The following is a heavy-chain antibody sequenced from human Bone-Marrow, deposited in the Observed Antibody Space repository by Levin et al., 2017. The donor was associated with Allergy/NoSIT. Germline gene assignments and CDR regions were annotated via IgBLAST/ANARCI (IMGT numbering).Heavy chain of an antibody. CDR2: IYHGDKT. D-gene: IGHD4-17*01. J-gene: IGHJ4*02. Sequence: PGGSLRLSCTVSGLTVRTNYMNWVRQAPGKGLDWVSIIYHGDKTYYADSVKGRFTISRDASKNALYLQMNSLRADDTAVYYCSTGTYGEPDYWGQGTLVTVSS. CDR3: STGTYGEPDY. V-gene: IGHV3-53*01. CDR1: GLTVRTNY.